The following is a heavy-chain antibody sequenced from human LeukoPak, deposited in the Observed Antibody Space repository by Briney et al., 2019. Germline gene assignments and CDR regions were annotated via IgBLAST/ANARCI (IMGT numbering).Heavy chain of an antibody. J-gene: IGHJ3*02. V-gene: IGHV4-61*02. CDR2: IYTSGST. Sequence: PSETLPLTCTVSGGSISSGSYYWSWIRQPAGKGLEWIGRIYTSGSTNYNPSLKSRVTISVDTSKNQFSLKLSSVTAADTAVYYCAREGVDYGDYDREGNAFDIWGQGTMVTVSS. D-gene: IGHD4-17*01. CDR1: GGSISSGSYY. CDR3: AREGVDYGDYDREGNAFDI.